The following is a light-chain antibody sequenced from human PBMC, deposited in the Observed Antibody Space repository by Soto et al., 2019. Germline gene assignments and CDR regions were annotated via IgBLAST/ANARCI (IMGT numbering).Light chain of an antibody. J-gene: IGKJ4*01. V-gene: IGKV3-20*01. CDR1: QSVTNNY. CDR3: QQFSSYPLT. CDR2: GAS. Sequence: EIVLTQSPGTLSLSPGERATLSCRASQSVTNNYLAWYQQKPSQAPRLLIFGASSRAAGIPDRFSGSGSGTDFTLTISRLEPEDFAVYYCQQFSSYPLTFGGGTKVDIK.